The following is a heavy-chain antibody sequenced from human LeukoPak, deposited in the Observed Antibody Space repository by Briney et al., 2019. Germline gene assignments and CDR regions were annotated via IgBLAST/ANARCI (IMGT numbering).Heavy chain of an antibody. V-gene: IGHV3-21*01. CDR3: ARDDSSGYYYAPGY. CDR2: ISSSSSYI. J-gene: IGHJ4*02. D-gene: IGHD3-22*01. CDR1: GFTFSSYS. Sequence: GGSLRLSCAASGFTFSSYSMNWVRQAPGKGLEWVSSISSSSSYIYYADSVKGRFTTSRDNAKNSLYLQMNSLRAEDTAVYYCARDDSSGYYYAPGYWGQGTLVTVSS.